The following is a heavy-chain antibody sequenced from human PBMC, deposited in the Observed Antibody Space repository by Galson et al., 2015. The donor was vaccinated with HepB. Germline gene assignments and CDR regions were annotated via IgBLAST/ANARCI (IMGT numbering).Heavy chain of an antibody. CDR3: AREYHSYYYDSSGYYYNYMDV. D-gene: IGHD3-22*01. J-gene: IGHJ6*03. Sequence: SLRLSCAASGFTVSSNYMSWVRQAPGKGLEWVSVIYSGGSTYYADSVKGRFTISRDNSKNTLYLQMNSLRAEDTAVYYCAREYHSYYYDSSGYYYNYMDVWGKGTTVTVSS. CDR2: IYSGGST. V-gene: IGHV3-53*01. CDR1: GFTVSSNY.